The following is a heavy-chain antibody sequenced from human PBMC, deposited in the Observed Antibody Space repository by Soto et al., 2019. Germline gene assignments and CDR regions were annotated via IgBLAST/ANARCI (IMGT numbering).Heavy chain of an antibody. D-gene: IGHD3-3*01. J-gene: IGHJ5*02. V-gene: IGHV3-23*01. CDR3: AKGYFQGPFGVPPPWFDP. CDR2: ISGSGGST. Sequence: PGGSLRLSCAASGFTFSSYAMSWVRQAPGKGLEWVSAISGSGGSTYYADSVKGRFTISRDNSKNTLYLQMNSLRAEDTAVYYRAKGYFQGPFGVPPPWFDPWGQGTLVTVSS. CDR1: GFTFSSYA.